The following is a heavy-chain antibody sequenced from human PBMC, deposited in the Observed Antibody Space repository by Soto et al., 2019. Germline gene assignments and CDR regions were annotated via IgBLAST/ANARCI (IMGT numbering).Heavy chain of an antibody. CDR2: IYSGGST. Sequence: EVQLVESGGGLVQPGGSLRLSCAASGFTVSSNYMSWVRQAPGKGLEWVSVIYSGGSTYYADSVKGRFTISRHNSKNTLYLQMNSLRAEDTAGYYCARDSPYYYYGMDVWGQGTTVTVSS. J-gene: IGHJ6*02. CDR1: GFTVSSNY. V-gene: IGHV3-53*04. CDR3: ARDSPYYYYGMDV.